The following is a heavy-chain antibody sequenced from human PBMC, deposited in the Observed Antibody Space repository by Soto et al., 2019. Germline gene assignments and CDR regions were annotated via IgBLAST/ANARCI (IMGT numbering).Heavy chain of an antibody. CDR1: GFTLSSYA. D-gene: IGHD6-19*01. Sequence: EVQLLESGGGLVQPGGSLRLSCAASGFTLSSYAISWVRQAPGKGLEWVSAISGSGGSTYYADSVKGRFTISRDNSKNTLYLQMNSLRAEDTAVYYCAKDQLGRIAVRGHWGQGTLVTVSS. CDR3: AKDQLGRIAVRGH. J-gene: IGHJ4*02. V-gene: IGHV3-23*01. CDR2: ISGSGGST.